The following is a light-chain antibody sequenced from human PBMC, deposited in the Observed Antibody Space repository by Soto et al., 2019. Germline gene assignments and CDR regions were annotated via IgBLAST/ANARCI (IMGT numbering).Light chain of an antibody. CDR1: LGVARY. CDR3: QQYNNWPPWT. Sequence: IQLTQSPSSLSASVGDRVTITCRASLGVARYLAWYQQKPGEAPKLLIYAASTLYGGVPSRFSGSGSGTEFTLTISSLQSEDFAVYYCQQYNNWPPWTFGQGTKVDIK. J-gene: IGKJ1*01. V-gene: IGKV1-9*01. CDR2: AAS.